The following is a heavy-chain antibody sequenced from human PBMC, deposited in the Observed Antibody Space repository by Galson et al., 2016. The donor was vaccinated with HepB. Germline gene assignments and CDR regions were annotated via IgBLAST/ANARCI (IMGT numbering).Heavy chain of an antibody. V-gene: IGHV3-74*01. CDR3: TTRGSVGSFDFDY. CDR2: INTDGTTT. D-gene: IGHD6-25*01. CDR1: GFTFSNYW. Sequence: SLRLSCAASGFTFSNYWIHWVRQAPGEGLVWVSHINTDGTTTFYADSVKGRFTMSRDNAKNTGDLQMNSLGAEDTAMYYCTTRGSVGSFDFDYWGQGTLVTVSS. J-gene: IGHJ4*02.